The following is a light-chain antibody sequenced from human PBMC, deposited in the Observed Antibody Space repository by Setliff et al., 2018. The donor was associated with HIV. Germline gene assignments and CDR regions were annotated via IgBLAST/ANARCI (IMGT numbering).Light chain of an antibody. CDR2: GAS. CDR1: QSVSSSY. V-gene: IGKV3-20*01. CDR3: QQYGSSPPT. Sequence: IVLTQSPGTLSVSPGERAALSCRASQSVSSSYVAWYQQKPGQAPRLLMYGASSRVTGIPDRFSGSGSGTDFTLTISRLEPEDSAVYSCQQYGSSPPTFGQGTKVDIK. J-gene: IGKJ1*01.